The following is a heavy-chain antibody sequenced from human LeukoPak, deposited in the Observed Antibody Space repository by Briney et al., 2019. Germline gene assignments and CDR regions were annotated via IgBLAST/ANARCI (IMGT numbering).Heavy chain of an antibody. V-gene: IGHV3-23*01. D-gene: IGHD6-6*01. CDR3: AKRGPIYSSSPGNYFDY. J-gene: IGHJ4*02. Sequence: GGSLRLSCAASGFTFSSYAMSWVRQAPGKGLEWVSAISGSGGSTHYADSVKGRFTISRDNSKNTLYLQMNSLRAEDTAVYYCAKRGPIYSSSPGNYFDYWGQGTLVTVSS. CDR1: GFTFSSYA. CDR2: ISGSGGST.